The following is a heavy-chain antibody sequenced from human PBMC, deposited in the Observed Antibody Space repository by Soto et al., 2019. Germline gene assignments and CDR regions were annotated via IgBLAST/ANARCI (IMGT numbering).Heavy chain of an antibody. D-gene: IGHD4-17*01. V-gene: IGHV3-33*01. CDR2: IWYDGSNK. J-gene: IGHJ5*02. CDR3: ARAPSRGDKRAGWFDP. CDR1: GFTFSSYG. Sequence: QVRLVESGGGVVQPGRSLRLSCAASGFTFSSYGMHWVRQAPGKGLEWVAVIWYDGSNKYYADSVKGRFTISRDNSKNTLYLQMNSLRAEDTAVYYCARAPSRGDKRAGWFDPWGQGTLVTVSS.